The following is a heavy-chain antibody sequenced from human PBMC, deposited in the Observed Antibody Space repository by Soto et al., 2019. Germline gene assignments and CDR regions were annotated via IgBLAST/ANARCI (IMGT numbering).Heavy chain of an antibody. V-gene: IGHV4-30-4*01. Sequence: SETLSLTCTVSGGSISSGDYYWSWIRQPPGKGLEWIGYIYYSGSTYYNPSLKSRVTISVDTSKNQFSLKLSSVTAADTAVYYCARGEIIEGRSGWYSNYFDYWGQGTLVTVSS. CDR1: GGSISSGDYY. J-gene: IGHJ4*02. D-gene: IGHD6-19*01. CDR3: ARGEIIEGRSGWYSNYFDY. CDR2: IYYSGST.